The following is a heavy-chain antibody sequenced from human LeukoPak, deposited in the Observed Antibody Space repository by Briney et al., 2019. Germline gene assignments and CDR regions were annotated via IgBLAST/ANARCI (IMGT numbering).Heavy chain of an antibody. CDR3: ARSMVRGVLMSWFDP. D-gene: IGHD3-10*01. CDR2: ISAYNGNT. J-gene: IGHJ5*02. Sequence: GASVKVSCKASGYTFTSYGISWVRQAPGQGLEWMGWISAYNGNTNYAQKLQGRVTMTTDTSTSTAYMELRSLRSDDTAVYYCARSMVRGVLMSWFDPWGQGTLVTVSS. CDR1: GYTFTSYG. V-gene: IGHV1-18*01.